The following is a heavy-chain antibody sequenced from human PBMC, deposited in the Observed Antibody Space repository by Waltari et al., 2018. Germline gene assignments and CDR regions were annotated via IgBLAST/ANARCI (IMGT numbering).Heavy chain of an antibody. D-gene: IGHD5-12*01. CDR3: TRGYSSSALLEF. V-gene: IGHV3-49*04. J-gene: IGHJ4*02. Sequence: EVQLVESGVGLVQSGRSRRLSCTASGVTFTDYAMRWVRQAPGKGLECVGVIRKKGSGGATEYAASVIGRFTISRDDSKSIAYLQMNSLNTDDTAVYFCTRGYSSSALLEFWGQGTLVTVSS. CDR2: IRKKGSGGAT. CDR1: GVTFTDYA.